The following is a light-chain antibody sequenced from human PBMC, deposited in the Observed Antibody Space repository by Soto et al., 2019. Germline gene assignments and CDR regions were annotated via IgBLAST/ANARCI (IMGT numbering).Light chain of an antibody. V-gene: IGLV1-47*01. Sequence: QSVLTQPPSVSGTPGQRVTISCSGGISNIGSNYVHWFQQLPGTAPKVLSNRDNQRPSGVPDSFSGSKSGTSASLAISGIRSEDEAEYYCAAWDDTVRSYVFGTGTKLTVL. CDR3: AAWDDTVRSYV. J-gene: IGLJ1*01. CDR2: RDN. CDR1: ISNIGSNY.